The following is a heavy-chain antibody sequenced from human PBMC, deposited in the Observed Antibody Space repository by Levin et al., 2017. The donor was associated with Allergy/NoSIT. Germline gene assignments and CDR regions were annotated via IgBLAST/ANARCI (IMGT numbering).Heavy chain of an antibody. Sequence: GGSLRLSCAASGFTFSSYSMNWVRQAPGKGLEWVSSISSSSSYIYYADSVKGRFTISRDNAKNSLYLQMNSLRAEDTAVYYCARDQWDYYYDSSGSRGHFDYWGQGTLVTVSS. V-gene: IGHV3-21*01. J-gene: IGHJ4*02. CDR1: GFTFSSYS. D-gene: IGHD3-22*01. CDR2: ISSSSSYI. CDR3: ARDQWDYYYDSSGSRGHFDY.